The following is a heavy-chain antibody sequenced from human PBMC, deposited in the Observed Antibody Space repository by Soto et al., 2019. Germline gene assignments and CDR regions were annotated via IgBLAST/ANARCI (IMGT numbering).Heavy chain of an antibody. CDR2: ISSSSGST. Sequence: EVQLLESGGGLVQPGGSLRLSCAASGFTFSNYAMNWVRQAPGKGLEWVSTISSSSGSTYYADYVEGRFTISRDNSNNFLYLQMNSLRGDDTAVYYCAKVGSERYSGQHSDFWGQGTLVTISS. V-gene: IGHV3-23*01. J-gene: IGHJ4*02. CDR3: AKVGSERYSGQHSDF. D-gene: IGHD5-12*01. CDR1: GFTFSNYA.